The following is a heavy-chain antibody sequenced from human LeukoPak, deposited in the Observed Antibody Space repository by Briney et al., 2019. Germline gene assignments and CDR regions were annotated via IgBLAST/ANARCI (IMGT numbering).Heavy chain of an antibody. CDR3: AKLAKYFYGSETYYFFEH. V-gene: IGHV3-23*01. J-gene: IGHJ4*02. D-gene: IGHD3-10*01. CDR2: ISGSGGTT. Sequence: GGSLRLSCAASGFTFSSYAMSWVRQAPGKGLDWVSSISGSGGTTYYADSVKGRFTISRDNAKNSLYLQMNSLRVEDTAMYYCAKLAKYFYGSETYYFFEHWGQGTPVTASS. CDR1: GFTFSSYA.